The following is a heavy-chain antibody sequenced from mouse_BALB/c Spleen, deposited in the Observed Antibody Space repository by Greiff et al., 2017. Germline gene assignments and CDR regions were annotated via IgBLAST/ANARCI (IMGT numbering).Heavy chain of an antibody. CDR1: GFTFSNYW. D-gene: IGHD1-1*01. J-gene: IGHJ2*01. V-gene: IGHV6-6*02. Sequence: EVQGVESGGGLVQPGGSMKLSCVASGFTFSNYWMNWVRQSPEKGLEWVAEIRLKSNNYATHYAESVKGRFTISRDDSKSSVYLQMNNLRAEDTGIYYCTRRTTVVDFDYWGQGTTLTVSS. CDR2: IRLKSNNYAT. CDR3: TRRTTVVDFDY.